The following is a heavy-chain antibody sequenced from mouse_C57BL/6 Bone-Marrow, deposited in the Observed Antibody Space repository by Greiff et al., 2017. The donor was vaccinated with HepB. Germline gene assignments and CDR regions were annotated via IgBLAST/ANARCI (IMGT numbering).Heavy chain of an antibody. CDR2: ISSGGDYI. J-gene: IGHJ4*01. CDR1: GFTFSSYA. CDR3: TRDRLATVVSSYAMDY. V-gene: IGHV5-9-1*02. D-gene: IGHD1-1*01. Sequence: EVQRVESGEGLVKPGGSLKLSCAASGFTFSSYAMSWVRQTPEKRLEWVAYISSGGDYIYYADTVKGRFTISRDNARNTLYLQMSSLKSEDTAMYYCTRDRLATVVSSYAMDYWGQGTSVTVSS.